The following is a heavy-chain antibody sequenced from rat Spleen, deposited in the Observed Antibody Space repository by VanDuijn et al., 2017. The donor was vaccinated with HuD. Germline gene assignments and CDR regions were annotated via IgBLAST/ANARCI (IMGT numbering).Heavy chain of an antibody. CDR2: IWSGGTT. J-gene: IGHJ2*01. V-gene: IGHV2-16*01. CDR3: ARTYYGSYYFDY. Sequence: QVQLKESGPGLVQPSQTLSLTCTVSGFSLTSYGVSWVRQPPEEGLAWIGGIWSGGTTDYNSALKSRLSISRDTSKNQVFLKMNSLQTEDTATYYCARTYYGSYYFDYWGQGVMVTVSS. CDR1: GFSLTSYG. D-gene: IGHD1-7*01.